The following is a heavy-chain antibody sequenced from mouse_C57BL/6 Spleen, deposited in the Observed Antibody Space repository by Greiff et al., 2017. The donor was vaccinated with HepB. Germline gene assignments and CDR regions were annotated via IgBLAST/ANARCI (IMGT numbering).Heavy chain of an antibody. Sequence: QVQLQQSGAELVKPGASVKISCKASGYAFSSYWMNWVKQRPGKGLEWIGQIYPGDGDTNYNGKFKGKATLTADKSSSTAYMQLSSLTSEDSAVYFCARREGLITTVVATGFDYWGQGTTLTVSS. CDR3: ARREGLITTVVATGFDY. V-gene: IGHV1-80*01. CDR1: GYAFSSYW. CDR2: IYPGDGDT. D-gene: IGHD1-1*01. J-gene: IGHJ2*01.